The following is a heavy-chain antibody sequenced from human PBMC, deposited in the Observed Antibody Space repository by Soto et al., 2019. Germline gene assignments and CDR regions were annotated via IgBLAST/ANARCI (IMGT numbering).Heavy chain of an antibody. V-gene: IGHV1-18*01. Sequence: ASVKVSCKASGYTFTSYGISWVRQAPGQGLEWMGWISAYNGNTNYADSVKGRFTISRDNSKNTLYLQMNSLRAEDTAVYYCAKPGIAAAGYYFDYWGQGTLVTVSS. D-gene: IGHD6-13*01. CDR1: GYTFTSYG. J-gene: IGHJ4*02. CDR2: ISAYNGNT. CDR3: AKPGIAAAGYYFDY.